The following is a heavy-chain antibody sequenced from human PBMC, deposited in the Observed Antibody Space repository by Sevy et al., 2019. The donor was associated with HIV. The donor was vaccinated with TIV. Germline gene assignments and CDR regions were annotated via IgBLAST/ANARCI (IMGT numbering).Heavy chain of an antibody. J-gene: IGHJ4*02. V-gene: IGHV3-23*01. Sequence: GGSLRLSCAASGFTFSSYAMSWVRQAPGKGLEWVSAISGSGGSTYYADSVKGRFTISRDNSKNTLYLQMNSLRAEDTAVYYCAKAAGYIWGSYRPHYFDYWGQGTLVTVSS. CDR3: AKAAGYIWGSYRPHYFDY. CDR2: ISGSGGST. CDR1: GFTFSSYA. D-gene: IGHD3-16*02.